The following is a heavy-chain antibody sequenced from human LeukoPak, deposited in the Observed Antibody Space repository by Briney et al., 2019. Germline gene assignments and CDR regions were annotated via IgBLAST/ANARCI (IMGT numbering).Heavy chain of an antibody. CDR3: ARVLNFSLGTVTPLSNWYFDL. J-gene: IGHJ2*01. D-gene: IGHD4-17*01. CDR1: GFTFSSYD. V-gene: IGHV3-13*04. CDR2: ICSAGDT. Sequence: GGSLRLSCAASGFTFSSYDMHWVRQATGKGLEWVSAICSAGDTYYPDSVKGRFTISRENARNSFYLQMNSLRAGDTAVYYCARVLNFSLGTVTPLSNWYFDLWGRGTLVTVS.